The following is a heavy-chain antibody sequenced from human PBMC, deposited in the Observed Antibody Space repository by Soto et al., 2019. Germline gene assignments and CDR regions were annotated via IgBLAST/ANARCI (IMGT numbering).Heavy chain of an antibody. D-gene: IGHD6-19*01. V-gene: IGHV1-3*05. Sequence: QVQLVQSGAEEKKPGASVKVSCKASGYTFTGYAMHWVRQAPGQRLEWMGWINAGNGNTKYSPKFQGRVTITRDTXAXTXXXXXXXXXXXDXAVXXCXRAVAVAADFDYWGQGTLVTVSS. CDR3: XRAVAVAADFDY. CDR2: INAGNGNT. J-gene: IGHJ4*02. CDR1: GYTFTGYA.